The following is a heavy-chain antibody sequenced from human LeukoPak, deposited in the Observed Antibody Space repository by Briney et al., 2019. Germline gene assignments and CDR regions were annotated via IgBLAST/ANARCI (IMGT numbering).Heavy chain of an antibody. V-gene: IGHV1-69*13. Sequence: ASVKVSCKASGGTFSSYAISWVRQAPGQGLEWMGGIIPIFGTANYAQKFQGRVTITADESTSTAYMELSSLRSEDTAVYYCAREEAEYSYGYAYGYWGQGTLVTVSS. J-gene: IGHJ4*02. CDR1: GGTFSSYA. CDR2: IIPIFGTA. CDR3: AREEAEYSYGYAYGY. D-gene: IGHD5-18*01.